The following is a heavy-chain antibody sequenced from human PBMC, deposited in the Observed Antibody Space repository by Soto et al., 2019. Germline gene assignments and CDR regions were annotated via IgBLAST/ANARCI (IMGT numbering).Heavy chain of an antibody. CDR2: INHSGST. CDR3: AIIAAACDFDY. J-gene: IGHJ4*02. CDR1: GGSFSGYY. V-gene: IGHV4-34*01. D-gene: IGHD6-13*01. Sequence: SETLSLTCAVYGGSFSGYYWSWIRQPPGKGLEWIGEINHSGSTNYNPSLKSRVTISVDTSKNQFSLKLSSVTAADTAVYYCAIIAAACDFDYWGQGTLVTVAS.